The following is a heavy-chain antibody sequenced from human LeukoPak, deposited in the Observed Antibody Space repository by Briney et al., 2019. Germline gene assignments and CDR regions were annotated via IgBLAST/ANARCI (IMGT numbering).Heavy chain of an antibody. V-gene: IGHV4-31*03. CDR1: GGSISSGGYY. J-gene: IGHJ6*02. CDR2: IYYSGST. D-gene: IGHD4-17*01. Sequence: SETLSLTCTVSGGSISSGGYYWSWIRQHPGKGLEWIGYIYYSGSTYYNPSLKSRVTISVDTSKNQFSLKLSSVTAADTAVYYCARDPHYGDHYGMDVWAKGPRSPSP. CDR3: ARDPHYGDHYGMDV.